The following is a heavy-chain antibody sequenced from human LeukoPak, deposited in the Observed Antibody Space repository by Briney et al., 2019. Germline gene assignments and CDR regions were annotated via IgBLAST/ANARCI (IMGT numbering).Heavy chain of an antibody. CDR1: GFTFSTYA. V-gene: IGHV3-23*01. J-gene: IGHJ4*02. CDR2: MSSTGDST. Sequence: SGGSLRLSCAASGFTFSTYAMSWVRQAPGKGLEWVSVMSSTGDSTIYGDSVKGRFTISRDNSKNTLYLQMNDLRAEDTARYYCAKTGCTFVGCYINWWGPGTLVTVSS. D-gene: IGHD2-2*02. CDR3: AKTGCTFVGCYINW.